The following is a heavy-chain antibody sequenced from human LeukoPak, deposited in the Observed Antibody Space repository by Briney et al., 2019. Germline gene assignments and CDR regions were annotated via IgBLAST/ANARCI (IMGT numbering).Heavy chain of an antibody. J-gene: IGHJ4*02. CDR2: IYPADSTA. Sequence: GESLKISCKASGYSFTTYWIGWARQVPGKGLEWVGIIYPADSTAKYSPSFQGQVTISVDKSISTAYLQWSSLKASDTAMYYCARHKARELYSSGWYSGGEDYFDYWGQGTLVTVSS. CDR3: ARHKARELYSSGWYSGGEDYFDY. V-gene: IGHV5-51*01. D-gene: IGHD6-19*01. CDR1: GYSFTTYW.